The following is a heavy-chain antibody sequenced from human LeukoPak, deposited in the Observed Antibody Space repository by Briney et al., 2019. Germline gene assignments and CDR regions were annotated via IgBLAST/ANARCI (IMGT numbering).Heavy chain of an antibody. CDR2: ISYDGSNK. D-gene: IGHD3-10*01. V-gene: IGHV3-30*18. CDR1: GFTFSSYG. CDR3: AKGGVFGRHHYGSGSYDY. J-gene: IGHJ4*02. Sequence: PGGSLRLSCAASGFTFSSYGMHWVRQAPGKGLEWVAVISYDGSNKYYADSVKGRFTISRDNSKNTLYLQMNSLRAEDTAVYYCAKGGVFGRHHYGSGSYDYWGQGTLVTVSS.